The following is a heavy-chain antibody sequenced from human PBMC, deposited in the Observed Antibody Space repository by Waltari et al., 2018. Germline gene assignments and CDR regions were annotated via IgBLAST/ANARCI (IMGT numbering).Heavy chain of an antibody. J-gene: IGHJ4*02. D-gene: IGHD6-25*01. CDR3: ARLSGYNTIDY. CDR2: SWYDGNNK. Sequence: VQLFESGVGVVQTGRYMRLYCAASGFTLSSYGMHWVRQGPGKGLEWVSLSWYDGNNKYYADSVKGRFTISRDTSENTLFLQMDSLRAEDTAIYYCARLSGYNTIDYWGQGTLVTVSP. CDR1: GFTLSSYG. V-gene: IGHV3-33*01.